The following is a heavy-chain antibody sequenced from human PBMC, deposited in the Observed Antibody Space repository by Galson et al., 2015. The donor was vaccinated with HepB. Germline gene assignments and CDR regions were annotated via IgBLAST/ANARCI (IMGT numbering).Heavy chain of an antibody. V-gene: IGHV1-2*02. CDR2: IIPNSGGT. CDR3: GRGVLPPALDY. Sequence: SVKVSCKASGYTFSVYYIHWVRQAPGQGLEWMGWIIPNSGGTTYSQKFQGRVTMTRDTSVNTAYMELRRLRSDDAAVYYCGRGVLPPALDYWGQGTLVTV. J-gene: IGHJ4*02. D-gene: IGHD2-2*01. CDR1: GYTFSVYY.